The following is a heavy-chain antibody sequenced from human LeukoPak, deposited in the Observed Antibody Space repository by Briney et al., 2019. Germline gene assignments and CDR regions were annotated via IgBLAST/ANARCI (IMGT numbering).Heavy chain of an antibody. CDR1: GGSMSNYY. Sequence: SETLSLTCSVSGGSMSNYYWTWIRQPAGKGLEWIGRIYTSGSTNYNSSLKSRVTMSIDTPKTQFSLKLSSVTAADTAVYYCARVWGSQPIYWYFDLWGRGTLVTVSS. CDR2: IYTSGST. CDR3: ARVWGSQPIYWYFDL. D-gene: IGHD7-27*01. V-gene: IGHV4-4*07. J-gene: IGHJ2*01.